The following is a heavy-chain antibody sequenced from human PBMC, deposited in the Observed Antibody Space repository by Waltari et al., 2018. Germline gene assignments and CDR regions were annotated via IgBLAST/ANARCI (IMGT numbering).Heavy chain of an antibody. CDR1: GDSVTSPNW. J-gene: IGHJ5*02. D-gene: IGHD2-15*01. V-gene: IGHV4-4*02. CDR3: ARDRGRGLYLDA. Sequence: QLQLQESGPGLVKPSGTLSLSCAVSGDSVTSPNWWSWVRQSPQRGLEWIGQVLSTGKTNYSPSFASRVTMSLDASNNQFSLKVTSVTAADTAVYYCARDRGRGLYLDAWGPGTLVTVSP. CDR2: VLSTGKT.